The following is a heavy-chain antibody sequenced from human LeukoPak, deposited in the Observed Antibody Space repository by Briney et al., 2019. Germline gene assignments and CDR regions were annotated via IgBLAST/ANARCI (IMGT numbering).Heavy chain of an antibody. D-gene: IGHD1-1*01. CDR3: ASPASGAGNYFDY. CDR2: IIPILGIA. V-gene: IGHV1-69*04. J-gene: IGHJ4*02. CDR1: GGTFISYA. Sequence: GSSVKVSCKASGGTFISYAISWVRQAPGQGLEWMGRIIPILGIANYAQKFQGRVTITADKSTSTAYMELSSLRSEDTAVYYCASPASGAGNYFDYWGQGTLVTVSS.